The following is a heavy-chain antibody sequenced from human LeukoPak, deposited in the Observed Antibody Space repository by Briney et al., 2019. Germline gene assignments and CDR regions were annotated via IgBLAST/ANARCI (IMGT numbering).Heavy chain of an antibody. CDR3: AKSPIVVVVAAMATFDY. CDR2: ISGSGGST. D-gene: IGHD2-15*01. CDR1: GFTFSSYS. J-gene: IGHJ4*02. Sequence: GGSLRLSCAASGFTFSSYSMNWVRQAPGKGLEWVSAISGSGGSTYYADSVKGRFTISRDNSKNTLYLQMNSLRAEDTAVYYCAKSPIVVVVAAMATFDYWGQGTLVTVSS. V-gene: IGHV3-23*01.